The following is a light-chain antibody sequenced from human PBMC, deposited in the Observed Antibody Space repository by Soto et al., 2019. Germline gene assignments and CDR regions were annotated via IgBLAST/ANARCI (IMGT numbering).Light chain of an antibody. Sequence: QSALTQPASVSGSPGQSITISCTGTSGDVGGYNYVSWFQQHPGRAPKLIIYEVSNRPSGVSNRFSGSKSGNTASLTISGLQAEDDADYYCSSYASTSTVVFGGGTKLTVL. J-gene: IGLJ3*02. V-gene: IGLV2-14*01. CDR1: SGDVGGYNY. CDR2: EVS. CDR3: SSYASTSTVV.